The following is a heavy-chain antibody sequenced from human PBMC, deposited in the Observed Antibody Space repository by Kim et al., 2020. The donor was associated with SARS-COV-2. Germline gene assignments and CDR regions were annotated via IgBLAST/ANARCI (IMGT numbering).Heavy chain of an antibody. D-gene: IGHD3-10*01. CDR3: ARQGGIGTLLRDAVDI. Sequence: SETLSLTCTVSGGSINNYYWSWIRQPPGKGLEWIGQIYYSGRTNYNPSLKSRVTISRDMSKTQFSLNLTSVSAAVTAVYYCARQGGIGTLLRDAVDIWGQGTLDSVS. CDR2: IYYSGRT. J-gene: IGHJ3*02. CDR1: GGSINNYY. V-gene: IGHV4-59*08.